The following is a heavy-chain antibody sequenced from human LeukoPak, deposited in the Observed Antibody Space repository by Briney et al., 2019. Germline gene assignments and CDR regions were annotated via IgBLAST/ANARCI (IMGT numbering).Heavy chain of an antibody. D-gene: IGHD3-22*01. CDR3: TTYRYSYGSTGYSYFEY. V-gene: IGHV3-15*01. J-gene: IGHJ4*02. CDR2: ITSKTSDEAT. Sequence: GGSRRLSCAASGLTFGNAWMSWVRQAPGKGLEWVARITSKTSDEATDYAAPVRGRFTISRDDSKATLYLQMDSLETEDTAIYYCTTYRYSYGSTGYSYFEYWGQGILVTVSS. CDR1: GLTFGNAW.